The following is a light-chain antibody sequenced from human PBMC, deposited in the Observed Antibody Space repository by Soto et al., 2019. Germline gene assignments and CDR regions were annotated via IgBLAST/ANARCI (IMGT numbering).Light chain of an antibody. CDR1: QSIRSW. CDR3: HLYNRYSYT. CDR2: MAS. J-gene: IGKJ2*01. Sequence: DIQMTQSPSTLSASVGDRVTITCRASQSIRSWLAWYQQKPGKAPKLLIYMASSLATGVSSRFSGSGSGREFTLTSSSLQPDVFASYYCHLYNRYSYTFGQGTKLEIK. V-gene: IGKV1-5*03.